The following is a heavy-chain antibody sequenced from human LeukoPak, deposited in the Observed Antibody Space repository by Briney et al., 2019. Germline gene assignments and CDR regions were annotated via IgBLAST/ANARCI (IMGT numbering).Heavy chain of an antibody. CDR3: VKESEDSSGWATRYYFDY. CDR1: GFTFDDYA. Sequence: GGSLRLSCATSGFTFDDYAIHWVRQAPGKGLEWVAGITWNSDNIDYAESVRGRFTISRDNAKNSLYLEMNSLRLEDTALYYCVKESEDSSGWATRYYFDYWGQGSLVTVSS. J-gene: IGHJ4*02. V-gene: IGHV3-9*01. D-gene: IGHD6-19*01. CDR2: ITWNSDNI.